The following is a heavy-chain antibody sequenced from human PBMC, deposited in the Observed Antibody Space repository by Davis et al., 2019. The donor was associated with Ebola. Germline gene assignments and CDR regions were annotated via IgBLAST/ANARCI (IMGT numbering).Heavy chain of an antibody. V-gene: IGHV3-64D*06. CDR1: GFTFSSYA. J-gene: IGHJ4*02. CDR2: ISSNGGST. Sequence: GESLKISCSASGFTFSSYAMHWVRQAPGKGLEYVSAISSNGGSTYYADSVKGRFTISRDNSKNTLYLQMSSLRAEDTAVYYCVTLGSWGSFDYWGQGTLVTVSS. D-gene: IGHD2-15*01. CDR3: VTLGSWGSFDY.